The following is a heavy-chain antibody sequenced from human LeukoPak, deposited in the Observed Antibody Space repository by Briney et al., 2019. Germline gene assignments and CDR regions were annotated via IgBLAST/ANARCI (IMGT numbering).Heavy chain of an antibody. J-gene: IGHJ4*02. CDR2: IIPILGIA. CDR3: ARAAVTIFGVVIMGLDY. D-gene: IGHD3-3*01. V-gene: IGHV1-69*10. Sequence: IXWXRQAPGXGLEWMGGIIPILGIANYAQKFQGRVTITADKSTSTAYMELSSLRSEDTAVYYCARAAVTIFGVVIMGLDYWGQGTLVTVSS.